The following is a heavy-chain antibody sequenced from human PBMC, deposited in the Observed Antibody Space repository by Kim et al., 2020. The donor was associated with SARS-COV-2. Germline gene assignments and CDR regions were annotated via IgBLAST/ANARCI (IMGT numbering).Heavy chain of an antibody. Sequence: NPSLKSRVTISVDTSKNQFSLKLSSVTAADTAVYYCARDREGSGSIYFDYWGQGTLVTVSS. J-gene: IGHJ4*02. CDR3: ARDREGSGSIYFDY. D-gene: IGHD3-10*01. V-gene: IGHV4-59*01.